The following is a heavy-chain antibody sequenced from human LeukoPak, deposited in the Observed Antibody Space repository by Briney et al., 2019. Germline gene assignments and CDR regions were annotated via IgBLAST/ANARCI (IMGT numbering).Heavy chain of an antibody. J-gene: IGHJ4*02. CDR1: GFTFSSYG. Sequence: GGSLRLSCAASGFTFSSYGMHWVRQAPGKGLEWVAFIRYDGSNKYYADSVKGRFTISRDNSKNTLYLQMNSLRAEDTAVYYCAKVRAEYCSSTSCLGDYWGQGTLVTVSS. V-gene: IGHV3-30*02. D-gene: IGHD2-2*01. CDR3: AKVRAEYCSSTSCLGDY. CDR2: IRYDGSNK.